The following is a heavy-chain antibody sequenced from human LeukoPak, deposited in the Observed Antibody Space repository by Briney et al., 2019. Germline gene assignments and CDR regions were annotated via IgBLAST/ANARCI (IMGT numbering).Heavy chain of an antibody. V-gene: IGHV4-4*07. CDR2: IYTSGST. Sequence: SETLSLTCTVSGGSISSYYWSWIRQPAGKGLEWIGRIYTSGSTNYNPSLKSRVTMSVDTSKNQFSLKLSSVTAADTAVYYCASSPLGSSWAYLNYWGRGTLVTVSS. CDR3: ASSPLGSSWAYLNY. CDR1: GGSISSYY. J-gene: IGHJ4*02. D-gene: IGHD6-13*01.